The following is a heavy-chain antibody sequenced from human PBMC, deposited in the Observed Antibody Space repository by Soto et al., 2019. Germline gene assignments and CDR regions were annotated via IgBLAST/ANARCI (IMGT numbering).Heavy chain of an antibody. CDR3: NTGDGAVTGLDY. CDR2: IKSKYDGGTT. V-gene: IGHV3-15*07. J-gene: IGHJ4*02. CDR1: GFTFSNGW. D-gene: IGHD2-21*02. Sequence: EVPLVESGGGLVKPGGSLRLSCTGSGFTFSNGWMNWVRQGPGGGLEWVGRIKSKYDGGTTDYAAPVKGRFIISREDSKNKVYLQMNSLKTEDTAAYYCNTGDGAVTGLDYWGQGTLVTVSS.